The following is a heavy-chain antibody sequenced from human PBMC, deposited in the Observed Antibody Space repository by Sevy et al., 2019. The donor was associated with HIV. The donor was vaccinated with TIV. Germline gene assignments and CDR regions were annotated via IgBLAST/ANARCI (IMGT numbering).Heavy chain of an antibody. CDR1: GYTFTSYA. D-gene: IGHD3-9*01. CDR2: INTNTGNP. J-gene: IGHJ4*02. V-gene: IGHV7-4-1*02. Sequence: ASVKVSCKASGYTFTSYAMNWVRQAPGQGLEWMGWINTNTGNPTYAQGFTGRFVLSLDTSVSTAYLQISSLKAEDTAGYYCARTGDDLLRYFDWLPLYYFDYWGQGTLVTVSS. CDR3: ARTGDDLLRYFDWLPLYYFDY.